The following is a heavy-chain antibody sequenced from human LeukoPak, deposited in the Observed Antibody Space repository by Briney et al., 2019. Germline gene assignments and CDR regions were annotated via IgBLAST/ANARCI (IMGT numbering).Heavy chain of an antibody. V-gene: IGHV3-48*02. CDR1: GFTFSIYS. J-gene: IGHJ4*02. CDR3: VASPDIVAPFDY. D-gene: IGHD5-12*01. CDR2: ITGSSSTI. Sequence: PGGSLRLSCVASGFTFSIYSMTWVRQAPGKGLEWVSYITGSSSTIYYADSVKGRFTVSRDNAKNSLYLQMNSLRDDDTAVYYCVASPDIVAPFDYWGQGTLVTVSS.